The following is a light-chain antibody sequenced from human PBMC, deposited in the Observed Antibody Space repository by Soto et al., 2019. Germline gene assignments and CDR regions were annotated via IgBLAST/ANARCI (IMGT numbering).Light chain of an antibody. V-gene: IGLV1-51*01. CDR3: GTWYSSLSAGHVV. Sequence: QSVLTQPPSVSAASGQKVTISCSGSSSNIGNNYVSWYQQLPGTAPKLLIYDNNKRPPGIPDRFSGSKSGTSATLGITGLQTGDEADYYCGTWYSSLSAGHVVFGGGTKLTVL. CDR2: DNN. CDR1: SSNIGNNY. J-gene: IGLJ2*01.